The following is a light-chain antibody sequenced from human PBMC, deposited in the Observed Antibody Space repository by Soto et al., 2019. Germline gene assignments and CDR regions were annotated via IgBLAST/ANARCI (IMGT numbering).Light chain of an antibody. J-gene: IGKJ5*01. CDR2: DAS. V-gene: IGKV3-11*01. CDR3: QQRSNWAIT. Sequence: EIVLTQSPATLSLSPGERATLSCRASQSVSSYLAWYHQKPGQAPRLLIYDASNRATGIPARFSGSGSGTDFTLTISSLEPEDFAVYYCQQRSNWAITFGQGTRLQI. CDR1: QSVSSY.